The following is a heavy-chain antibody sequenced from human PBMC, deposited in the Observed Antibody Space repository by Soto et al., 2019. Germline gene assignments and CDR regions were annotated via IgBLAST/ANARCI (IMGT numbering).Heavy chain of an antibody. V-gene: IGHV1-8*01. D-gene: IGHD3-3*01. CDR1: GYTFTNDD. CDR2: MNHKNGNT. CDR3: ARGYDFWTS. J-gene: IGHJ6*02. Sequence: QVQLVQSGAEVKKPGASVKVSCKASGYTFTNDDINWVRQAPGQGLEWMGWMNHKNGNTGNIEKFQGRVTMTRNTSISTAYMELSSLRYEYTAVYYCARGYDFWTSWGQGTTVTVSS.